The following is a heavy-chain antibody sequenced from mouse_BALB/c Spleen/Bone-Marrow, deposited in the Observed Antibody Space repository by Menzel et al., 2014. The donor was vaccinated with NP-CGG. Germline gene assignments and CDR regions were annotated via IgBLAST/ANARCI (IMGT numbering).Heavy chain of an antibody. Sequence: EVQLQQSGGGLVQPKGSLELSCAASGFTFNTYAMHWVCQAPGKGLEWVARIRSKSNNYATYYADSVKDRFTISRDDSQSMLYLQMNNLKTEDTAMYYCVREDYGRGFAYWGQGTLVTVSA. J-gene: IGHJ3*01. CDR3: VREDYGRGFAY. CDR2: IRSKSNNYAT. CDR1: GFTFNTYA. V-gene: IGHV10-3*03. D-gene: IGHD1-1*01.